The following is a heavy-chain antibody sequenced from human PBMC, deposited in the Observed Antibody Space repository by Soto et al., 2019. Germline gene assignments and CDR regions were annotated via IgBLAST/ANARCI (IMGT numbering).Heavy chain of an antibody. CDR2: INPSGGST. D-gene: IGHD3-22*01. V-gene: IGHV1-46*01. J-gene: IGHJ3*02. CDR1: GYTFTSYY. Sequence: KPPEASVKVSCKASGYTFTSYYMHWVRQAPGQGLEWMGIINPSGGSTSYAQKFQGRVTMTRDTSTSTVYMELSSLRSEDTAVYYCASEAPLGGYYLNDAFDIWGQGTMVTVSS. CDR3: ASEAPLGGYYLNDAFDI.